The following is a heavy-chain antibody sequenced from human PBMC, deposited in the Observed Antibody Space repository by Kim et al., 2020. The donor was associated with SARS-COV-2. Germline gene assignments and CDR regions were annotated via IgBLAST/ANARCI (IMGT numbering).Heavy chain of an antibody. CDR3: ARFSGGNFFLRTGFDP. CDR1: GGTFSSYA. V-gene: IGHV1-69*13. J-gene: IGHJ5*02. Sequence: SVKVSCKASGGTFSSYAISWVRQAPGQGLEWMGGIIPIFGTANYAQKFQGRVTITADESTSTAYMELSSLRSEDTAVYYCARFSGGNFFLRTGFDPWGQGTLVTVSS. D-gene: IGHD2-15*01. CDR2: IIPIFGTA.